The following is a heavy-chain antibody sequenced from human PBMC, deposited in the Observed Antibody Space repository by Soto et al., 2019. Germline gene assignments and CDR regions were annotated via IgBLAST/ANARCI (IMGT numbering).Heavy chain of an antibody. D-gene: IGHD3-3*01. CDR2: IKQDGSEK. Sequence: GGSLRLSCAASGFTFSSYWMSWVRQAPGKGLEWVANIKQDGSEKYYVDSVKGRFTISRDNAKNSLYLQMNSLRAEDTAVYYCARDTGPDFWSGYYTIGYYFDYWGQGTLVTVSS. V-gene: IGHV3-7*01. J-gene: IGHJ4*02. CDR1: GFTFSSYW. CDR3: ARDTGPDFWSGYYTIGYYFDY.